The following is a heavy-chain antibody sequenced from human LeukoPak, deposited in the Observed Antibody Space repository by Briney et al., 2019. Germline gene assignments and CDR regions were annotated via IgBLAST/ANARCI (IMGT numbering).Heavy chain of an antibody. D-gene: IGHD5-18*01. Sequence: SETLSLTCTVSGVSISSYYWSWIRQPPGKGLEWIGYIYYSGSTNYNPSLKSRVTISVDTSKNQFSLKLSSVTAADTAVYFCARHVDTVAYGMDVWGQGTTVTVSS. J-gene: IGHJ6*02. CDR2: IYYSGST. V-gene: IGHV4-59*01. CDR1: GVSISSYY. CDR3: ARHVDTVAYGMDV.